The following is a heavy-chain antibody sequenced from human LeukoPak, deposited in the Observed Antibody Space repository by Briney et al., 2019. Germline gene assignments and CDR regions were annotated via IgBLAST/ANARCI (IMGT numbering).Heavy chain of an antibody. CDR3: ARDRMRSSWPEASGY. CDR1: GFSFTTYG. V-gene: IGHV3-7*01. Sequence: PGGSLRLSCAASGFSFTTYGMSWVRQAPGKGLEWVANIKRDGSEKYYVDSVKGRFTISRDNAKNSLYLQMNSLRAEDTAVYYCARDRMRSSWPEASGYWGQGTLVTVSS. CDR2: IKRDGSEK. D-gene: IGHD6-13*01. J-gene: IGHJ4*02.